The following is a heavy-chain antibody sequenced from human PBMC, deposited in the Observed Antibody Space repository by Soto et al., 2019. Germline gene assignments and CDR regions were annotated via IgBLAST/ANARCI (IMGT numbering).Heavy chain of an antibody. Sequence: PGESLKISCKGSGYSFTSYWIGWVRQMPGKGLEWMGIIYPGDSDTRYSPSFQGQVTISADKSISTAYLQWSSLKASDTAMYYCARHFPYSSSPEDYYYYYYGMDVWGQGTTVTVS. V-gene: IGHV5-51*01. D-gene: IGHD6-13*01. J-gene: IGHJ6*02. CDR1: GYSFTSYW. CDR2: IYPGDSDT. CDR3: ARHFPYSSSPEDYYYYYYGMDV.